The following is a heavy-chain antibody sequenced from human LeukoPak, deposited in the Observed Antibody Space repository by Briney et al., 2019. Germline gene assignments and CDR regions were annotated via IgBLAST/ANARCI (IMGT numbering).Heavy chain of an antibody. J-gene: IGHJ6*03. V-gene: IGHV4-39*07. CDR3: ARAPGGYSYGANYYYYYMDV. Sequence: SETLSLTCTVSGGSISSSSYYWGWIRQPPGKGLEWIGSIYYSGSTYYNPSLKSRVTISVDTSKNQFSLKLSSVTAADTAVYYCARAPGGYSYGANYYYYYMDVWGKGTTVTVSS. CDR1: GGSISSSSYY. CDR2: IYYSGST. D-gene: IGHD5-18*01.